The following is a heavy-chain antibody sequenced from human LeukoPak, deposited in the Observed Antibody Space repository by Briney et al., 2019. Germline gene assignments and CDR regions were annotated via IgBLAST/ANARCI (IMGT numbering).Heavy chain of an antibody. CDR2: IHPDGSDT. J-gene: IGHJ4*02. CDR1: GYNFTNYW. D-gene: IGHD4-11*01. CDR3: ARLQSDSHSAQDY. V-gene: IGHV5-51*01. Sequence: GESLKISCKGSGYNFTNYWIAWVRQMPGKGLEWMGIIHPDGSDTRYSPSFQGQVTISADKSMTTAYLLWSSLKASDTAIYYCARLQSDSHSAQDYWGQGTPVTVSS.